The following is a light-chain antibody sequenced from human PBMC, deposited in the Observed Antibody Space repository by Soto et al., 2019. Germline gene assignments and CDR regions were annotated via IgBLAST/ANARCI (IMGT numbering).Light chain of an antibody. CDR3: SSYANTNSFV. CDR2: DVS. V-gene: IGLV2-14*03. CDR1: SSDVGGHYY. Sequence: QSVLTQPASVSGSPGQSITISCSGTSSDVGGHYYVSWYQQHPGKAPKLIIFDVSNRPSGVSKRFSGSKSGNTASLTISGLQSDDEADYYCSSYANTNSFVFGTGTKLTVL. J-gene: IGLJ1*01.